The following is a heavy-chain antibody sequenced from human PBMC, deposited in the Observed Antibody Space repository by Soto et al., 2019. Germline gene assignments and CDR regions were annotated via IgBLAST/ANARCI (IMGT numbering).Heavy chain of an antibody. CDR1: GFTFSSYA. D-gene: IGHD1-26*01. CDR2: ISGSGGST. Sequence: EVQLLESGGGLVQPGGSLRLSCAASGFTFSSYAMSWVRQAPGKGLEWVSAISGSGGSTYYADSVKGRFTISRDNSKNTLYLQMNSLRAEDTAVYYGAKFGEGATTGGWFDPWGQGTLVTVSS. CDR3: AKFGEGATTGGWFDP. J-gene: IGHJ5*02. V-gene: IGHV3-23*01.